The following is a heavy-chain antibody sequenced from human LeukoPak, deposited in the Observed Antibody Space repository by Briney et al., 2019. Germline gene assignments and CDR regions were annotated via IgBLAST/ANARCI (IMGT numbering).Heavy chain of an antibody. Sequence: GGSLRLSCAASGFTFSSYGLHWVRQAPGKGLEWVSTISASGGSTYYADSGKGRFTISRDNSKSTLSLQMNSLRVEDTAVYYCAKGDCSSSSCYIDYWGQGTLVTVSS. V-gene: IGHV3-23*01. D-gene: IGHD2-2*01. CDR3: AKGDCSSSSCYIDY. J-gene: IGHJ4*02. CDR1: GFTFSSYG. CDR2: ISASGGST.